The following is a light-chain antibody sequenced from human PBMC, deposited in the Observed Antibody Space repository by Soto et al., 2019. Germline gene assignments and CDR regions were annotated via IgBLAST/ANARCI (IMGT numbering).Light chain of an antibody. J-gene: IGKJ1*01. CDR3: QHYYKAPWT. V-gene: IGKV4-1*01. CDR1: QSVLHRSSNKNF. CDR2: WAS. Sequence: DIVMTQSPDSLAVSLGESATVNCKASQSVLHRSSNKNFLAWYQQKPGQPPKLLISWASTRESGVPDRFSGSGSETDVALTISSLQAEDVAVYFCQHYYKAPWTFAQGTKVEIK.